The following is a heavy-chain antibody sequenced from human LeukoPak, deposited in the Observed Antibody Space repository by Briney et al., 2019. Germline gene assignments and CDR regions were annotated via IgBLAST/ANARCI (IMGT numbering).Heavy chain of an antibody. CDR2: ISWNSGNI. D-gene: IGHD2-2*01. CDR1: GLSFDDFA. J-gene: IGHJ5*01. Sequence: GRSLRLSCAGSGLSFDDFAMHWVRQAPGKGLEWGSGISWNSGNIDYADSVKGRFSISTDNAKRSLYLQMNSLRAEDTALSYCAKDMCSSTGCHELDSCGQGTLVTVSS. V-gene: IGHV3-9*01. CDR3: AKDMCSSTGCHELDS.